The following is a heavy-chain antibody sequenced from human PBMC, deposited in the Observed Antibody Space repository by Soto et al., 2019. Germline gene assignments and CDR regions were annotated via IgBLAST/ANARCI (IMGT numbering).Heavy chain of an antibody. CDR3: ARDSVWPILNFDN. Sequence: PGGSLRLFCAASDFDFSSYGIHWVRQAPGKGLVWVAASSYCGRETSYADSAKGRFTVSKEMSKNTAFLQMNALRHEDTAVYCCARDSVWPILNFDNWGQGTPVTVSS. J-gene: IGHJ4*02. CDR1: DFDFSSYG. CDR2: SSYCGRET. V-gene: IGHV3-30*03. D-gene: IGHD2-21*01.